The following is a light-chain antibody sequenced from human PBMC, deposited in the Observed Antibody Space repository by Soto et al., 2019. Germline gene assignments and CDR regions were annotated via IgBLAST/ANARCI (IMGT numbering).Light chain of an antibody. CDR1: SSNIGSGYD. J-gene: IGLJ1*01. CDR3: GSYTSANSPFV. V-gene: IGLV1-40*01. Sequence: QSVLTQPPSVSGPPGQRVTISCAGSSSNIGSGYDVHWYQQIPGTAPKLLIYGNTFRSSGVPDRFSASKSGTSASLAITGLQAEDESDYYCGSYTSANSPFVFGTGTKLTVL. CDR2: GNT.